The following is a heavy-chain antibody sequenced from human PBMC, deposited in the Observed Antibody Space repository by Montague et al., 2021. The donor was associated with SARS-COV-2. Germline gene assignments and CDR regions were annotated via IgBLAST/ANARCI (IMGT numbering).Heavy chain of an antibody. CDR1: GGSISSSRYY. Sequence: SETLSLTCTVSGGSISSSRYYWGWIRQAPGKGLEWIGSIFHSGNTYNRPSLKSRLTMSVDTSKNQLSLKVTSATAADTAVYYCARFSSSWGYFDYWGQGNPVTVSS. CDR3: ARFSSSWGYFDY. D-gene: IGHD6-13*01. V-gene: IGHV4-39*01. CDR2: IFHSGNT. J-gene: IGHJ4*02.